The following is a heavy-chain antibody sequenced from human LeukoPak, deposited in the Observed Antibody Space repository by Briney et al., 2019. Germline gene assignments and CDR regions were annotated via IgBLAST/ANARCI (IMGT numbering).Heavy chain of an antibody. CDR2: IRYDGSDK. J-gene: IGHJ4*02. Sequence: PGGSLRLSCAASGFTFSNAWMSWVRQAPGKGLEWVAFIRYDGSDKYYVDSVKGRFTISRDNSNNSLYLQMNSLRLEDTAIYYCAKARLPRYYFDFWGQGTLVTVSS. CDR3: AKARLPRYYFDF. CDR1: GFTFSNAW. V-gene: IGHV3-30*02.